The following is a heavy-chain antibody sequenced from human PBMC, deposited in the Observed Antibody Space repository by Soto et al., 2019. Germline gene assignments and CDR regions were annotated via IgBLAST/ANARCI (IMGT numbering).Heavy chain of an antibody. V-gene: IGHV3-23*01. Sequence: GGSLRLSCVASGFTFRSCAMNWVRQAPGKGLEWVSGIDKSGGNTYYADSVKGRFTIFRDNSENTLYLQMNSLRAEDTAVYYCAKVGDSGSGSYYRPVDYWGQGALVTVSS. CDR2: IDKSGGNT. CDR3: AKVGDSGSGSYYRPVDY. J-gene: IGHJ4*02. D-gene: IGHD3-10*01. CDR1: GFTFRSCA.